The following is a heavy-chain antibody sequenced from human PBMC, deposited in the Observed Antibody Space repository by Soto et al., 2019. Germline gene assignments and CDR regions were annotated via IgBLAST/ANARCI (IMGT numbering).Heavy chain of an antibody. D-gene: IGHD2-2*01. CDR1: GGTFSSYA. CDR3: ARDKASDCSSTSSSLYCYYGMDV. Sequence: SVKVSCKASGGTFSSYAISWVRQAPGQGLEWMGGIIPIFGTANYAQKFQGRVTITADESTSTAYMELSSLRSEDTAVYYCARDKASDCSSTSSSLYCYYGMDVWGQGTTVTVSS. J-gene: IGHJ6*02. CDR2: IIPIFGTA. V-gene: IGHV1-69*13.